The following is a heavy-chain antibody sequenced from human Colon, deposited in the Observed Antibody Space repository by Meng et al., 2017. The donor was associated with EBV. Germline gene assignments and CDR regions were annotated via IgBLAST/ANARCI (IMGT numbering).Heavy chain of an antibody. CDR3: ASFDHIPRRNYFDY. V-gene: IGHV4-30-4*01. CDR2: IHHSGSA. CDR1: GGSMSSGNYY. D-gene: IGHD2-21*01. J-gene: IGHJ4*02. Sequence: QVQLAEAGPGLVAPSQTLSLAGTVSGGSMSSGNYYWSWSRQPPGKGLEWIGYIHHSGSAYYNPSLKSRVSISVDTSKNQFSLNLNSMTAADTAVYYCASFDHIPRRNYFDYWGQGTLVTVSS.